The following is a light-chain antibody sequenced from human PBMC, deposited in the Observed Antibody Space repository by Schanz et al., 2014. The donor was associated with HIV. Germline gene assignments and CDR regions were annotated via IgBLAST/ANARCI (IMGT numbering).Light chain of an antibody. V-gene: IGKV3-15*01. J-gene: IGKJ2*01. CDR3: QQYGSSSYT. CDR1: QSISNN. Sequence: EIVMTQSPATLYVSPGEGATLSCRASQSISNNLAWYQHKPGQAPRLLIYGAFTRATGIPVRFSGRGSGTDFTLTISRLEPEDFAVYYCQQYGSSSYTFGQGTKLEIK. CDR2: GAF.